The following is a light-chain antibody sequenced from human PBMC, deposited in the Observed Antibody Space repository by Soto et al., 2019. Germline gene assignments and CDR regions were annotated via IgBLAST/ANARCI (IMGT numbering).Light chain of an antibody. J-gene: IGLJ2*01. CDR3: SSYTTRRTLI. CDR2: EVS. CDR1: TSDVGGNNF. V-gene: IGLV2-14*01. Sequence: QSAPTQPASVSGSLGQSITITCTGTTSDVGGNNFVSWYQQHPGKTPNLLFYEVSNRPSGVSYRFSGSKSGNTASLTISGLQAEDEADYYCSSYTTRRTLIFGGGTKVTVL.